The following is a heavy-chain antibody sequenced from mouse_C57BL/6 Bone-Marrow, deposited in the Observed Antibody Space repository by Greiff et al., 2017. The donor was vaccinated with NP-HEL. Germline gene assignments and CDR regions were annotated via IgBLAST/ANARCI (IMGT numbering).Heavy chain of an antibody. Sequence: QVQLQQSGAELVRPGASVTLSCKASGYTFTDYEMHWVKQTPVHGLEWIGAIDPETGGTAYNQKFKGMAILTADTSSSTVFMELRSLSSEDSAVCYCTRWYDYEEYYDVWGTGTTGTVSS. V-gene: IGHV1-15*01. CDR2: IDPETGGT. CDR1: GYTFTDYE. J-gene: IGHJ1*03. D-gene: IGHD2-4*01. CDR3: TRWYDYEEYYDV.